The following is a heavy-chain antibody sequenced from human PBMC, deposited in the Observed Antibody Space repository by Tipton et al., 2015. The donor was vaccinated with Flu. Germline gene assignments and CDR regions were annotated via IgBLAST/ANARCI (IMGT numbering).Heavy chain of an antibody. CDR3: ARDPSLGMPDYFDY. Sequence: TLSLTCAVYGGSFSGYYWNWIRQPPGKGLEWIGEINHSGSTNYNPSLKSRVTISVDTSKNQFSLKLSSVTAADTAVYYCARDPSLGMPDYFDYWGQGTLVTASS. V-gene: IGHV4-34*01. CDR1: GGSFSGYY. CDR2: INHSGST. J-gene: IGHJ4*02. D-gene: IGHD2-2*01.